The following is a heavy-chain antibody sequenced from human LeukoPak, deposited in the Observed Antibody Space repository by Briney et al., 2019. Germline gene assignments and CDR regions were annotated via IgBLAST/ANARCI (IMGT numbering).Heavy chain of an antibody. CDR1: GGSISSSSYY. J-gene: IGHJ4*02. V-gene: IGHV4-39*07. Sequence: KPSETLSLTCTVSGGSISSSSYYWGWIRQPPGKGLEWIGNIYYSGSTYYNPSLKSRVTISLDTSKNQFSLKLSSVTAADTAVYYCARGRATYVHYRLVFDYWGQGTLVTVSS. D-gene: IGHD3-16*02. CDR3: ARGRATYVHYRLVFDY. CDR2: IYYSGST.